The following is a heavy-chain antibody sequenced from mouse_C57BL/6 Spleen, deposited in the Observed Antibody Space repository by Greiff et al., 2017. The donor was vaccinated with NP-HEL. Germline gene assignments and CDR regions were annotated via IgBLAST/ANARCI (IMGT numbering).Heavy chain of an antibody. CDR2: IDPEDGET. CDR3: ARRAPMDY. J-gene: IGHJ4*01. CDR1: GFNIKDYY. Sequence: VQLQQSGAELVKPGASVKLSCTASGFNIKDYYMHWVKQRTEQGLEWIGSIDPEDGETKYAPKFPGKATITADTSSNTAYLQLSSLTSEDTAVYYCARRAPMDYWGQGTSVTVSS. D-gene: IGHD3-1*01. V-gene: IGHV14-2*01.